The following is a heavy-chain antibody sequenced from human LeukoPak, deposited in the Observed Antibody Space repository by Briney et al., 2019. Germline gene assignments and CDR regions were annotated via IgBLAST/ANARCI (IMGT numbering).Heavy chain of an antibody. CDR2: INHSGST. CDR3: ARGQGVTVIKVGKNWFDP. Sequence: PSETLSLTCAVYGGSFSGYYWSWIRQPPGKGLEWIGEINHSGSTNYNPSLKSRVTISVDTSKNQFSLKLSSVTAADTAVYYCARGQGVTVIKVGKNWFDPWSQGTQVIVSP. J-gene: IGHJ5*02. D-gene: IGHD3-22*01. V-gene: IGHV4-34*01. CDR1: GGSFSGYY.